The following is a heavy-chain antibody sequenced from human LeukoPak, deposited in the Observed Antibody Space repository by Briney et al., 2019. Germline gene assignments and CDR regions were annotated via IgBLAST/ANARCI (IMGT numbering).Heavy chain of an antibody. Sequence: GGSLRLSCAASGFTFSSHWMSWVRQAPLKGLECVANIKQDGSDKYYVDSVKGRFTISKDNAKNSLYLQMNSLRADDTAVYYCARYGCTGGSCFDYCGQGTLVTVSS. CDR1: GFTFSSHW. CDR3: ARYGCTGGSCFDY. J-gene: IGHJ4*02. CDR2: IKQDGSDK. D-gene: IGHD2-15*01. V-gene: IGHV3-7*01.